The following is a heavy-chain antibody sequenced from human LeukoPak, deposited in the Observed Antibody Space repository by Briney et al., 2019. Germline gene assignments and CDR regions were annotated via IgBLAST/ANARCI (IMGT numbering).Heavy chain of an antibody. D-gene: IGHD5-24*01. J-gene: IGHJ5*01. CDR1: GGSISGYY. V-gene: IGHV4-59*08. Sequence: SSETLSLTCTVSGGSISGYYWNWIRQSPGKGLEWIGYVHYNGDTTYKPSLRSRVTISADTSTNQFSLNLRSVTAADTALYYCVRSRQMATLDSWGHGTLIIVSS. CDR3: VRSRQMATLDS. CDR2: VHYNGDT.